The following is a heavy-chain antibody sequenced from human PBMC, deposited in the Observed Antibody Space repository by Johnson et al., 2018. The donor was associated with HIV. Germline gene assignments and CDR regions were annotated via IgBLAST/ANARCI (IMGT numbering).Heavy chain of an antibody. CDR3: ARARGAFDI. CDR1: GFTFSSYA. Sequence: VQLVESGGVVVQPGGSLRLSCAASGFTFSSYAMHWVRQAPGKGLEWVAVISYDGSNKYYADSVKGRLTISRDNSKNTLYLQMNSLRAEDTAVYYCARARGAFDIWGQGTMVTVSS. V-gene: IGHV3-30*04. CDR2: ISYDGSNK. J-gene: IGHJ3*02.